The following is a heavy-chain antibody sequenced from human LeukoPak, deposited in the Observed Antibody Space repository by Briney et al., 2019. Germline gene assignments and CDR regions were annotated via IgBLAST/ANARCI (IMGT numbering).Heavy chain of an antibody. J-gene: IGHJ4*02. CDR1: GYTFTSYD. Sequence: GASVKASCKASGYTFTSYDINWVRQATGQGLEWMGWMDPNSGNTGYAQKFQGRVTMTRNTSISTAYMELSSLRSEDTAVYYCARPGDYYGSGSYYKLWGQGTLVTVSS. CDR2: MDPNSGNT. V-gene: IGHV1-8*01. CDR3: ARPGDYYGSGSYYKL. D-gene: IGHD3-10*01.